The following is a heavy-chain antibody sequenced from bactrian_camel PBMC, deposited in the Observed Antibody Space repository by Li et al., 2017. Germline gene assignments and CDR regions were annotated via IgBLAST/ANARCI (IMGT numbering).Heavy chain of an antibody. J-gene: IGHJ6*01. V-gene: IGHV3S55*01. CDR2: IDRDGWR. D-gene: IGHD6*01. CDR1: GYTSDSYC. Sequence: HVQLVESGGGSVQAGGSTRLSCVGSGYTSDSYCMGWFRQAPGKEREGVAAIDRDGWRSYADSVKGRFTISKDNAKNSLYLQMNSLKPEDTALYYCAVYPRGLEIRTVVARRVGYWGQGTQVTVS. CDR3: AVYPRGLEIRTVVARRVGY.